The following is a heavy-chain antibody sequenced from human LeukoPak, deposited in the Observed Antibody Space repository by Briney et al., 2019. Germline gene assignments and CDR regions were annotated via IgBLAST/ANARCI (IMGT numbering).Heavy chain of an antibody. V-gene: IGHV4-59*01. D-gene: IGHD3-22*01. CDR1: GGSISSYY. CDR2: IYYSGST. Sequence: TPSETLSLTCTVSGGSISSYYWSWIRQPPGKGLEWIGYIYYSGSTNYNPSLKSRVTISVDTSKNQFSLKLSSVTAADTAVYYCASSSGYTLGPSSIDYWGQGTLVTVSS. J-gene: IGHJ4*02. CDR3: ASSSGYTLGPSSIDY.